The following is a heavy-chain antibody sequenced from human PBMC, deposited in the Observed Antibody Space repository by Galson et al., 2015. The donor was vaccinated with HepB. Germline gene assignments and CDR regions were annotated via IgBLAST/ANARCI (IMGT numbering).Heavy chain of an antibody. V-gene: IGHV1-3*01. J-gene: IGHJ6*03. CDR1: GYTFTSYA. CDR2: INAGNGNT. Sequence: SVKVSCKASGYTFTSYAMHWVRQAPGQRLEWMGWINAGNGNTKYSQKFQGRVTITRDTSASTAYMELSSLRSEDTAVYYCARSDFWSRLGFYYYYMDVWGKGTTVTVSS. CDR3: ARSDFWSRLGFYYYYMDV. D-gene: IGHD3-3*01.